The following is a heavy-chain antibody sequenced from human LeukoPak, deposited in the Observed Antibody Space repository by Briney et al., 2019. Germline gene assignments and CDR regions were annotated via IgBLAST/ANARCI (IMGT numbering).Heavy chain of an antibody. CDR1: GFTFSEFE. CDR3: VRGGSSPYKFNAFDV. D-gene: IGHD2-2*01. Sequence: GGSLRLSCAASGFTFSEFEINWVRQAPGKGLEWVSYISISGTTIHYADSVKGRFTISRDSAKNSGHLQMNSLRAGDTAVYYCVRGGSSPYKFNAFDVWGQGTVVTVSS. J-gene: IGHJ3*01. V-gene: IGHV3-48*03. CDR2: ISISGTTI.